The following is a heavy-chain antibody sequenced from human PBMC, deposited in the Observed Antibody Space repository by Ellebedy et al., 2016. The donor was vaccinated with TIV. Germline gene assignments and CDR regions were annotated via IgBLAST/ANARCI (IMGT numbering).Heavy chain of an antibody. Sequence: SETLSLTCTVSGDSISDGGYYWGWIRQHPGRGLEWVGHIYYSGRTYYNPSLESRLTISVDTTTNQFSLKLTSVTAADTAVYYCVRDYHDYGVDAFDIWGQGTMLTVSS. V-gene: IGHV4-31*03. D-gene: IGHD4-17*01. CDR1: GDSISDGGYY. J-gene: IGHJ3*02. CDR2: IYYSGRT. CDR3: VRDYHDYGVDAFDI.